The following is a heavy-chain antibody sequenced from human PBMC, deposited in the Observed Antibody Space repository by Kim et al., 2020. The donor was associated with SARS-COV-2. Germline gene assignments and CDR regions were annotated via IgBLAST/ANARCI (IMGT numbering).Heavy chain of an antibody. J-gene: IGHJ5*01. CDR3: AREKARAAAGMSGRDWFDP. CDR2: IYYSGST. CDR1: GGSISSSSYY. Sequence: SETLSLTCTVSGGSISSSSYYWGWIRQPPGKGLEWIGSIYYSGSTYYNPSLKSRVTISVDTSKNQFSLKLSSVTAADTAVYYCAREKARAAAGMSGRDWFDPWGQGTLVTVSS. V-gene: IGHV4-39*02. D-gene: IGHD6-13*01.